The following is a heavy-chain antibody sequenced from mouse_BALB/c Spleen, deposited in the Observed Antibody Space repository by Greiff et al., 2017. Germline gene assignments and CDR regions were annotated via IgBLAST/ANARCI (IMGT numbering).Heavy chain of an antibody. V-gene: IGHV1S53*02. CDR1: GYTFPDHA. CDR3: KREGYDVEWYFDV. CDR2: ISPGNGDI. Sequence: VQLQQSDAELVKPGASVKISCKASGYTFPDHAIHWVKQKPEQGLEWIGYISPGNGDIKYNEKFKGKATLTADKSSSTAYMQLNSLTSEDSAVYFCKREGYDVEWYFDVWGAGTTVTVSS. J-gene: IGHJ1*01. D-gene: IGHD2-2*01.